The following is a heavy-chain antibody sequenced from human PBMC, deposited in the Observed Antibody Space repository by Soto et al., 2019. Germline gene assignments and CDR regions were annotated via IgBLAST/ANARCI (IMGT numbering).Heavy chain of an antibody. V-gene: IGHV4-39*01. CDR2: SHYSGSA. Sequence: QLQLQESGPGLVKASETLSLTCTVSGGSISSSSYHWGWIRQPPGKGLEWIGNSHYSGSAYYNPSLQTRVTISVDTSKNQVSLKLSPVTAADAAVYYCARTANWLDPWGQGTLVTVSS. J-gene: IGHJ5*02. CDR3: ARTANWLDP. CDR1: GGSISSSSYH.